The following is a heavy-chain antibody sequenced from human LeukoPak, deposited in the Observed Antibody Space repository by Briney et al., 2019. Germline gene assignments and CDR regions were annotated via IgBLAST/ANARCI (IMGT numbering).Heavy chain of an antibody. CDR2: IVVGSGNT. D-gene: IGHD1-1*01. CDR1: GFTFTSSA. J-gene: IGHJ4*02. CDR3: ATDDVTTGTKTALGY. V-gene: IGHV1-58*01. Sequence: SVKVSCEASGFTFTSSAAQWVRQARGQGLEWIGWIVVGSGNTNYAQKFQERVTINRDMSTSTAYMELNSLRSEDTAVYYCATDDVTTGTKTALGYWGQGTLVTVSS.